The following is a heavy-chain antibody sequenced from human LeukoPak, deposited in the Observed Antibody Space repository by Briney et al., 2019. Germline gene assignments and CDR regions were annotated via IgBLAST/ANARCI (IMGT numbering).Heavy chain of an antibody. J-gene: IGHJ3*02. CDR1: GGSISSSNW. CDR3: ARGLVWRFLLDSRRDSFDI. D-gene: IGHD3-16*01. V-gene: IGHV4-4*02. Sequence: PSETLSLTCAVSGGSISSSNWWSWVRQPPGKGLEWIGEIYHSGSTNYNPSLKSRVTISVDKSKNQFSLKLSSVTAADTAVYYCARGLVWRFLLDSRRDSFDIWGQGTTITVSS. CDR2: IYHSGST.